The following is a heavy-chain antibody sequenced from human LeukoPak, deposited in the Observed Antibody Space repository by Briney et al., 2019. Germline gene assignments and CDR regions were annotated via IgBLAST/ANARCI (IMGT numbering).Heavy chain of an antibody. V-gene: IGHV4-34*01. CDR1: GGSISGYY. CDR2: INHSGST. J-gene: IGHJ6*04. Sequence: SETLSLTCTVSGGSISGYYWSWIRQPPGKGLEWIGEINHSGSTNYNPSLKSRVTISVDTSKNQFSLKLSSVTAADTAVYYCARDKGRATAWGKGTTVTVSS. CDR3: ARDKGRATA.